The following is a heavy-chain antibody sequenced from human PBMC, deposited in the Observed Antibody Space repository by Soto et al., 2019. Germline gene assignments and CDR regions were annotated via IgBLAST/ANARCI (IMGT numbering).Heavy chain of an antibody. CDR2: TYYSGST. D-gene: IGHD6-13*01. CDR3: ARVRGTAGKRYFDY. J-gene: IGHJ4*02. V-gene: IGHV4-59*01. CDR1: GGSMIAYY. Sequence: SETLCLTCTVSGGSMIAYYWNWMRQPPGKGLQWIGYTYYSGSTTYNPSLKSRVTISVDSSKNQFSLKLDSVTPADTAVYYCARVRGTAGKRYFDYWGPGTLVT.